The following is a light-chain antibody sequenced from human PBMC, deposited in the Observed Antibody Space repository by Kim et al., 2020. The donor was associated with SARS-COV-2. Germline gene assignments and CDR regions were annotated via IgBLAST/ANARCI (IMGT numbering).Light chain of an antibody. V-gene: IGKV3-20*01. J-gene: IGKJ1*01. CDR1: QRVSSNY. CDR2: GAS. Sequence: DIVLTQSPGTLSLSPGEGATLSCRASQRVSSNYLAWYQQKPGQGPRLLIYGASTRAIGIPDRFSGSGSGTDFTLSISRLEPEDVAVYYCQQYARVPPWTFGQGTKVDIK. CDR3: QQYARVPPWT.